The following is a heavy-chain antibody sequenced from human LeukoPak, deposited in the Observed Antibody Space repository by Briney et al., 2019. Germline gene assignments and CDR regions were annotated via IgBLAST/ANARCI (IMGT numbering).Heavy chain of an antibody. CDR1: GGSISSGTYY. J-gene: IGHJ4*02. CDR3: ARTYYYESSGYTFDY. V-gene: IGHV4-39*01. D-gene: IGHD3-22*01. Sequence: SETLSLTCTVSGGSISSGTYYWGWIRQPPGKGLEWIGSIYYSGSTYYNPSLKSRVTISGDTSKNQFSLELSSVTAADTAVYFCARTYYYESSGYTFDYWGQGTLVTVSS. CDR2: IYYSGST.